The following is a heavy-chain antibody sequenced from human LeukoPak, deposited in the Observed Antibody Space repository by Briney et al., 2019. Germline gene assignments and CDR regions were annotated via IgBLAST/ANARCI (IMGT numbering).Heavy chain of an antibody. Sequence: SETLSLTCTVSGGSISSGDYYWSWIRQPPGKGLEWIGYIYYSGSTYYNPSLKSRVTISVDTSKNQFSLKLSSVTAADTAVYYCASTSNYDFWSGVPGIDAFDIWGQGTMVTVSS. J-gene: IGHJ3*02. CDR2: IYYSGST. CDR3: ASTSNYDFWSGVPGIDAFDI. CDR1: GGSISSGDYY. V-gene: IGHV4-30-4*02. D-gene: IGHD3-3*01.